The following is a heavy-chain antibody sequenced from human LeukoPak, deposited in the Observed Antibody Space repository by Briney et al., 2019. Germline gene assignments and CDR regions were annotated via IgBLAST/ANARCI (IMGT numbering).Heavy chain of an antibody. CDR1: GGSISSYY. CDR2: IYYSGST. CDR3: ARQLSSGWLFDY. D-gene: IGHD6-19*01. J-gene: IGHJ4*02. V-gene: IGHV4-59*08. Sequence: SETLSLTCTVSGGSISSYYWSWIRQPPGKGLEWIGYIYYSGSTNYNPSLKSRVTISVDTSKNQFSLKLSSVTAADTAVYYCARQLSSGWLFDYWGQGTLVTVSS.